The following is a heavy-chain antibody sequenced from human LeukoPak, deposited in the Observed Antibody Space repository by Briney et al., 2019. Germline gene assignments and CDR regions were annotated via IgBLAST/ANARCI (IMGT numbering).Heavy chain of an antibody. J-gene: IGHJ4*03. CDR3: AKEQGGGVCYF. Sequence: GGSLRLSCAASGFTFSSYSMHWVRQAPGKGLEWVAVISYDGSNKYYAHSVKGRFTISRDHSKNTLYLQMNSLIAEDTAVNYFAKEQGGGVCYF. CDR2: ISYDGSNK. CDR1: GFTFSSYS. D-gene: IGHD2-21*01. V-gene: IGHV3-30*18.